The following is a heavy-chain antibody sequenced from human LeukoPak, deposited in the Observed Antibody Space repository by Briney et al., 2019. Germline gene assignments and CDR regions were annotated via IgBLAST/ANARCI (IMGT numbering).Heavy chain of an antibody. CDR3: ARGGSSCSSTSCPLPYYFDY. D-gene: IGHD2-2*01. CDR1: GGSISSGGYY. J-gene: IGHJ4*02. Sequence: SETLSLTCTVSGGSISSGGYYWSWIRQPPGKGLEWIGEINHSGSTNYNPSLKSRVTISVDTSKNQFSLKLSSVTAADTAVYYCARGGSSCSSTSCPLPYYFDYWGQGTLVTVSS. CDR2: INHSGST. V-gene: IGHV4-39*07.